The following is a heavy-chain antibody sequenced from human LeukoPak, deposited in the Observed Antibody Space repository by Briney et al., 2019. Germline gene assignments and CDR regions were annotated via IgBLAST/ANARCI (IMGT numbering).Heavy chain of an antibody. CDR2: ISGSGDNT. D-gene: IGHD3-10*02. Sequence: GGSLRLSCAASVFTLSSYAMTWVRQAPGHGLEWISSISGSGDNTYYADSVKGRFTISRDNSKNTLYLQMNSLRAEDTAVYHCAELGITMIGGVWGKGTTVTISS. CDR3: AELGITMIGGV. V-gene: IGHV3-23*01. CDR1: VFTLSSYA. J-gene: IGHJ6*04.